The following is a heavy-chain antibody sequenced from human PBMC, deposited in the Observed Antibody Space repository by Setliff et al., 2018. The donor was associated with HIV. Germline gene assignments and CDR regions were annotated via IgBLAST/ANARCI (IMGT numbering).Heavy chain of an antibody. CDR3: ARIVATITCYDY. V-gene: IGHV4-38-2*01. Sequence: LSLTCAVSGYSISSGYYWGWIRQPPGKGLEWIGSIYYSGSTYYNPSLKSRVTISVDTSKNQFSLKLSSVTAADSAVYYCARIVATITCYDYWGQGTLVTVSS. CDR2: IYYSGST. D-gene: IGHD5-12*01. J-gene: IGHJ4*02. CDR1: GYSISSGYY.